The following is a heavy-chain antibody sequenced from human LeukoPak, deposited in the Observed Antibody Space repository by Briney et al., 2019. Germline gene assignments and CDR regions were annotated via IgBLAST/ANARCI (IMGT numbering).Heavy chain of an antibody. CDR1: GGTFSSYA. J-gene: IGHJ4*02. CDR2: IIPIFGTA. D-gene: IGHD2-2*02. V-gene: IGHV1-69*05. CDR3: ASSKCSSTSCYTRDFDY. Sequence: SVKVSCKASGGTFSSYAISWVRQAPGQGLEWMGGIIPIFGTANYAQKFQGRVTITTDESTSTAYMELSSLRSGDTAVYYCASSKCSSTSCYTRDFDYWGQGTLVTVSS.